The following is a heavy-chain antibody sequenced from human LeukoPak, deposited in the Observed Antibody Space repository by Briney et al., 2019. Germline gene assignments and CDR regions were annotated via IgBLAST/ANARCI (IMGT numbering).Heavy chain of an antibody. J-gene: IGHJ5*01. CDR1: GGSISSGGSY. V-gene: IGHV4-31*03. CDR3: ARAWSYSSSTSCYRGPSGRKYWYDS. Sequence: PSEAPCLTSTVSGGSISSGGSYWSWIRQHPGEGLEWIGLIFYSGSTYYNPSLKGRVTISVDTSKNQFYLKLSSVTAADTALNYCARAWSYSSSTSCYRGPSGRKYWYDSWGEGMLVTVS. CDR2: IFYSGST. D-gene: IGHD2-2*01.